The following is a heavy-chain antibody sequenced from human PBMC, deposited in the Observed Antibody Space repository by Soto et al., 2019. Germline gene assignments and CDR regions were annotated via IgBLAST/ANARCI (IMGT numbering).Heavy chain of an antibody. CDR3: ARGGRRPNINWFDP. D-gene: IGHD2-8*01. V-gene: IGHV4-34*01. J-gene: IGHJ5*02. CDR2: INHSGST. Sequence: SETLSLTCAVYGGSLSGYYWSWIRQPPGKGLEWIGEINHSGSTNYNPSLKSRVTISVDTSKNQFSLKLSSVTAADTAVYYCARGGRRPNINWFDPWGQGTLVTVSS. CDR1: GGSLSGYY.